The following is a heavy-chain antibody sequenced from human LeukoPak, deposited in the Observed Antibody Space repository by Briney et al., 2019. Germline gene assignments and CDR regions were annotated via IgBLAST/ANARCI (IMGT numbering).Heavy chain of an antibody. CDR2: IRSKAYGGTT. V-gene: IGHV3-49*04. CDR1: GFTFGDYA. CDR3: TRFREVVPAAITGWLDP. D-gene: IGHD2-2*02. Sequence: GRSLRLSCTASGFTFGDYAMSWVRQAPGKGLEWVGFIRSKAYGGTTEYAASVKGRFTISRDDSKSIAYLQMNSLKTEDTDVNYCTRFREVVPAAITGWLDPWGQGTLVTVSS. J-gene: IGHJ5*02.